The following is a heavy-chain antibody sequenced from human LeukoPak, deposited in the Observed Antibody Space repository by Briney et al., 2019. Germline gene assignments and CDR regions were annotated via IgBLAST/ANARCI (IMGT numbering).Heavy chain of an antibody. J-gene: IGHJ4*02. D-gene: IGHD5-18*01. CDR2: ISSSSSYI. V-gene: IGHV3-21*01. CDR1: GFTFSSYS. Sequence: GGSLRLSCAASGFTFSSYSMNWVCQAPGKGLEWVSSISSSSSYIYYADSVKGRFTISRDNAKNSLYLQMNSLRAEDTAVYYCARVAGYSYGYLDYWGQGTLVTVSS. CDR3: ARVAGYSYGYLDY.